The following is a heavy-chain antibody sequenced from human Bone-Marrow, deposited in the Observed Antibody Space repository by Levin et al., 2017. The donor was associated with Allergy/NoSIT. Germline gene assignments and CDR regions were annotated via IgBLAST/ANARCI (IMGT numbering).Heavy chain of an antibody. Sequence: GESLKISCAASGFTFSSYSMNWVRQAPGKGLEWVSSISSSSSYIYYADSVKGRFTISRDNAKNSLYLQMNSLRAEDTAVYYCARDLYCSSTSCLHYYYYGMDVWGQGTTVTVSS. CDR3: ARDLYCSSTSCLHYYYYGMDV. CDR1: GFTFSSYS. CDR2: ISSSSSYI. V-gene: IGHV3-21*01. D-gene: IGHD2-2*01. J-gene: IGHJ6*02.